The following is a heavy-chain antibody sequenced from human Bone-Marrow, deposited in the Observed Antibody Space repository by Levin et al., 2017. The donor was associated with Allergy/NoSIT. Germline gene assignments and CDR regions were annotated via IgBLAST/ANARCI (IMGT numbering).Heavy chain of an antibody. V-gene: IGHV3-30*18. J-gene: IGHJ4*02. CDR2: ISYDGGNR. Sequence: GGSLRLSCAASGFTFSSYGLHWVRQAPGKGLEWVALISYDGGNRYYADSVKGRFTISRDNSKNTLYLQMNSLRAEDTAVYYCGKDLTDGAKGLVRLHWGQGTLVTVS. CDR1: GFTFSSYG. CDR3: GKDLTDGAKGLVRLH. D-gene: IGHD3-10*01.